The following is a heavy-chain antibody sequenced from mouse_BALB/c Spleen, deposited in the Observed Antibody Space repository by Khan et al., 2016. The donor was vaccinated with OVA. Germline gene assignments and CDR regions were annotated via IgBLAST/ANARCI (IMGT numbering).Heavy chain of an antibody. D-gene: IGHD1-1*01. CDR2: ISPNSDGS. V-gene: IGHV1S136*01. CDR3: LRSLYYYGRAYEGFAY. J-gene: IGHJ3*01. Sequence: VQLQQSGPELVKPGASVKMSCKASGYTFTSYVMHWVKQKPGQGLEWIGYISPNSDGSKYNEKFRGKATLTSDKSSSTAYMEHSSLTPEDSAVDYCLRSLYYYGRAYEGFAYWGQGTLVT. CDR1: GYTFTSYV.